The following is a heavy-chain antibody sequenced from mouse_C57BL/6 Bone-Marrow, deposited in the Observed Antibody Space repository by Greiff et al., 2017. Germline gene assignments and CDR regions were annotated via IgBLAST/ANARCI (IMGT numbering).Heavy chain of an antibody. J-gene: IGHJ3*01. V-gene: IGHV1-69*01. CDR1: GYTFTSYW. CDR2: IDPSDSYT. Sequence: VQLQQPGAELVMPGASVKLSCKASGYTFTSYWMHWVKQRPGQGLEWIGEIDPSDSYTNYNQKFKGKSTLTVDKSSSTAYMQLSSLTSEVSAVYYCAREGYDYPWFAYWGQGTLVTVSA. D-gene: IGHD2-4*01. CDR3: AREGYDYPWFAY.